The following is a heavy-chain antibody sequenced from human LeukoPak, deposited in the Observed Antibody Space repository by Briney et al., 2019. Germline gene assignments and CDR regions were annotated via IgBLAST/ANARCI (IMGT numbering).Heavy chain of an antibody. D-gene: IGHD3-9*01. Sequence: SVKVSCKASGGTFSSYAISWVRQAPGQGLEWMGGIIPIFGTANYAQKFQGRVTITADESTSTAYMELSSLRSEDTAVYYCARADRGGTFDWHFFYPWGQGTLVTVSS. V-gene: IGHV1-69*13. CDR2: IIPIFGTA. J-gene: IGHJ5*02. CDR1: GGTFSSYA. CDR3: ARADRGGTFDWHFFYP.